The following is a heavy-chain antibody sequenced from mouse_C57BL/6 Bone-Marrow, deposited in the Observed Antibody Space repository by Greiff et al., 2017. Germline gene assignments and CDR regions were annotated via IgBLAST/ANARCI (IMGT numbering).Heavy chain of an antibody. Sequence: EVKVVESGGGLVKPGGSLKLSCAASGFTFSSYAMSWVRQPPEKRLEWVATISDGGSYTYYPDNVKGRFTISRDNAKNNLYLQMSHLKSEDTAMYYCAREGGYGPWFAYWGQGTLVTVSA. V-gene: IGHV5-4*01. CDR1: GFTFSSYA. D-gene: IGHD1-2*01. CDR3: AREGGYGPWFAY. J-gene: IGHJ3*01. CDR2: ISDGGSYT.